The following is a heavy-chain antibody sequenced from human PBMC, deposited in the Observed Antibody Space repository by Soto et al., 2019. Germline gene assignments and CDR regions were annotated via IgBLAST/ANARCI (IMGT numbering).Heavy chain of an antibody. CDR1: GGSISSYY. D-gene: IGHD3-3*01. CDR3: GRVEYYDFWSGPGYYYYGMDV. Sequence: SETLSLTCTVSGGSISSYYWSWIRQPPGKGLEWIGYIYYSGSTNYNPSLKSRVTISVDTSKNQFSLKLSSVTAADTAVYYCGRVEYYDFWSGPGYYYYGMDVWGQGTTVTVSS. J-gene: IGHJ6*02. V-gene: IGHV4-59*01. CDR2: IYYSGST.